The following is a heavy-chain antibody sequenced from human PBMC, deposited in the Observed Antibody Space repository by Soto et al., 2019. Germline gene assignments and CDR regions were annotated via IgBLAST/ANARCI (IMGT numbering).Heavy chain of an antibody. J-gene: IGHJ6*02. V-gene: IGHV1-3*01. CDR2: INAGNGNT. CDR1: GYTFTSYA. CDR3: ARDLGYCSSTSCYKGPYYYGMDV. Sequence: ASVRVSCKASGYTFTSYAMHWVRQAPGQRLEWMGWINAGNGNTKYSQKFQGRVTITRDTSASTAYMGLSSLRSEDTAVYYCARDLGYCSSTSCYKGPYYYGMDVWGQGTTVTVSS. D-gene: IGHD2-2*02.